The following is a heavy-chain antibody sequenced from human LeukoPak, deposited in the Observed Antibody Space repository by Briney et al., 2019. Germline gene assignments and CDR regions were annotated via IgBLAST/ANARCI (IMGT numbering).Heavy chain of an antibody. CDR1: GGSISSSSYY. V-gene: IGHV4-39*07. Sequence: SETLSLTCTVSGGSISSSSYYWGWIRQPPGKGLEWIGSIYYSGSTYYNPSLKSRVTISVDTSKNQFSLKLSSVTAADTAVYYCARVRCSGGSCYGGAGFDYWGQGTLVTVSS. D-gene: IGHD2-15*01. CDR3: ARVRCSGGSCYGGAGFDY. J-gene: IGHJ4*02. CDR2: IYYSGST.